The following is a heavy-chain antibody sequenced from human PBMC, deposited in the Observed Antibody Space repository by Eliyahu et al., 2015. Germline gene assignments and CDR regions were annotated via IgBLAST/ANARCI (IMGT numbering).Heavy chain of an antibody. CDR3: ARVPYDILTGYFRGGMDV. J-gene: IGHJ6*04. CDR2: IIPIFGTA. CDR1: GGTFSSYX. Sequence: QVQLVQSGAEVKKPGSSVKVSCKASGGTFSSYXISWVRQAPGQGLEWMGGIIPIFGTANYAQKFQGRVTITADESTSTAYMELSSLRSEDTAVYYCARVPYDILTGYFRGGMDVWGKGTTVTVSS. D-gene: IGHD3-9*01. V-gene: IGHV1-69*01.